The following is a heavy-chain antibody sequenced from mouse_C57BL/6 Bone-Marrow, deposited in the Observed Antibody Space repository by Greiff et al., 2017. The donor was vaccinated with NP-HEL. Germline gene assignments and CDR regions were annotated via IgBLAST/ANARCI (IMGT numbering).Heavy chain of an antibody. V-gene: IGHV1-19*01. D-gene: IGHD1-1*01. Sequence: EVQLQQSGPVLVKPGASVKMSCKASGYTFTDYYMNWVKQSPGKSLEWIGVINPYNGGTSYNQKFKGKATLTVDKSSSTAYMELNSLTSEDSAVYYCARTLTTVDFDYWGPGTTLTVSS. CDR3: ARTLTTVDFDY. CDR1: GYTFTDYY. J-gene: IGHJ2*01. CDR2: INPYNGGT.